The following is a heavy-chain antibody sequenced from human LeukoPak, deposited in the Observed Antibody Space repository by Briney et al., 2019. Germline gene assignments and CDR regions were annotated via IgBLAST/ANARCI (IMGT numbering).Heavy chain of an antibody. Sequence: GGSLRLSCTASGFNVGDYAMSWVRQAPGKGLEWVGFIRSKTYGGTADYAASVEGRFTISRDDSNNIVYLQMNSLRTEDTALYYCSRGLEGFTAYDDYWGQGTLVTVSS. CDR1: GFNVGDYA. D-gene: IGHD5-12*01. V-gene: IGHV3-49*04. CDR2: IRSKTYGGTA. J-gene: IGHJ4*02. CDR3: SRGLEGFTAYDDY.